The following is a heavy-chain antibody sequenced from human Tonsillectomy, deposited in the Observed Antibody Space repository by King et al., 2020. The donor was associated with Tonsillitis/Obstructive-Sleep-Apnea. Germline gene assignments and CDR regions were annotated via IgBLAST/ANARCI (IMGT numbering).Heavy chain of an antibody. V-gene: IGHV3-30*18. CDR3: AKTYYDFWSGYLHYYYYGMDV. CDR1: GFTFSSYG. J-gene: IGHJ6*02. D-gene: IGHD3-3*01. CDR2: ISYDGSNK. Sequence: VQLVESGGGVVQPGRSLRLSCAVSGFTFSSYGMHWVRQAPGKGLEWVAVISYDGSNKYYADSVKGRFTISRDNSKNTLYLQMNRLRAEDTAVYYCAKTYYDFWSGYLHYYYYGMDVWGQGTTVTVSS.